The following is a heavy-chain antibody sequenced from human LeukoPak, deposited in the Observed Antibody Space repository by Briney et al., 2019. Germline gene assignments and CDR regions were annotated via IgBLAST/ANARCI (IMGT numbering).Heavy chain of an antibody. V-gene: IGHV3-21*01. CDR3: ARDKGSSWSGGFDY. Sequence: GGSLRLSCAASGFTFSSYSMNWVRQAPGKGLEWVSSISSSSSYIYYADSVKGRFTISRDHAKNSLYLQMNSLRAEDTAVYYCARDKGSSWSGGFDYWGQGALVTVSS. CDR2: ISSSSSYI. D-gene: IGHD6-13*01. J-gene: IGHJ4*02. CDR1: GFTFSSYS.